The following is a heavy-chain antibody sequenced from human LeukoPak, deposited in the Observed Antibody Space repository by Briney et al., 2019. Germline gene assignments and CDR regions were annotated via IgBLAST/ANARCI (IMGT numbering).Heavy chain of an antibody. Sequence: SETLSLTCTVSGGSISSHYWSWIRQPPGKGLEWIGYIYYSGSTNYNPSLKSRVTISVDTSKNQFSLKLSSVTAADTAVYYCARMRRDGYNWEAPSFDYWGQGTLVTVSS. J-gene: IGHJ4*02. V-gene: IGHV4-59*11. CDR3: ARMRRDGYNWEAPSFDY. D-gene: IGHD5-24*01. CDR2: IYYSGST. CDR1: GGSISSHY.